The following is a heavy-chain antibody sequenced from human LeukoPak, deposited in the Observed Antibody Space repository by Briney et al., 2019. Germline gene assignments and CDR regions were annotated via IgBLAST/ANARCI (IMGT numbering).Heavy chain of an antibody. V-gene: IGHV4-31*03. J-gene: IGHJ4*02. CDR1: GGSISSGDYY. CDR3: ARGPTTVTPSSSDFDY. Sequence: SGTLSLTCTVSGGSISSGDYYWSWIRQHPEKGLEWIGYIYYSWSTYYNPSLRSRVSMSVDTSKNQFSLKLNSVTAADTAVYYCARGPTTVTPSSSDFDYWGQGTLVTVSS. D-gene: IGHD4-17*01. CDR2: IYYSWST.